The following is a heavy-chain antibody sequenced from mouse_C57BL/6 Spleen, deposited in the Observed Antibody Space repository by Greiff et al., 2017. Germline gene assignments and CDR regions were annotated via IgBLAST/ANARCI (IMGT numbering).Heavy chain of an antibody. J-gene: IGHJ3*01. D-gene: IGHD2-3*01. CDR1: GYTFTSYW. CDR3: ARAGMDGYNQVAY. CDR2: IYPGNSDT. Sequence: EVQLQESGTVLARPGASVKMSCKTSGYTFTSYWMHWVKQRPGQGLEWIGAIYPGNSDTSYNQKFKGKAKLTAVTSASTAYMELSSLTNEDSAVYYCARAGMDGYNQVAYWGQGTLVTVAA. V-gene: IGHV1-5*01.